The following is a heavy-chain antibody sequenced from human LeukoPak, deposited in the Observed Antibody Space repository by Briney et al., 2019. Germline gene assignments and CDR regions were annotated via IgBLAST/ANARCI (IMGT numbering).Heavy chain of an antibody. D-gene: IGHD2-21*02. CDR1: GYTFTDYF. CDR3: ARMALDGGDSIGFDS. Sequence: AAVKVSCKASGYTFTDYFIHWVRQAPGQGLEWMGWINPNIGDASYAQKFQDRVTMTRDRSINTAYMELSRLTSDDTAVYYCARMALDGGDSIGFDSWGQGTLVTVSS. CDR2: INPNIGDA. J-gene: IGHJ5*01. V-gene: IGHV1-2*02.